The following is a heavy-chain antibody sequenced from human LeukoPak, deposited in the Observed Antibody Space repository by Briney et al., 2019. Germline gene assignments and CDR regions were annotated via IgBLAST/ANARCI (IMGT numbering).Heavy chain of an antibody. CDR3: AREKHYYDSSGSDRNAFDI. CDR1: GGSISNYS. Sequence: SETLSLTCTVSGGSISNYSWSWIRQPPGQGLEWIGYIYYSGSTYYNPSLKSRVTISVDTSKNQFSLKLSSVTAADTAVYYCAREKHYYDSSGSDRNAFDIWGQGTMVTVSS. CDR2: IYYSGST. D-gene: IGHD3-22*01. J-gene: IGHJ3*02. V-gene: IGHV4-59*12.